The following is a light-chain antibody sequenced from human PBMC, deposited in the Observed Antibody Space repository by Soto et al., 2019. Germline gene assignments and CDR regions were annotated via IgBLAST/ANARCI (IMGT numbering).Light chain of an antibody. CDR1: SSDVGGYNY. CDR3: SSYTGSNTPVV. V-gene: IGLV2-14*01. CDR2: DVS. J-gene: IGLJ2*01. Sequence: QSVLTQPASVSGSPGQSITISCTGTSSDVGGYNYVSWYQQHPGKAPKLMIYDVSNRPSGVSNRFSGSKSGNSASLTISGLQAEDEADYYCSSYTGSNTPVVFGGGTKLTVL.